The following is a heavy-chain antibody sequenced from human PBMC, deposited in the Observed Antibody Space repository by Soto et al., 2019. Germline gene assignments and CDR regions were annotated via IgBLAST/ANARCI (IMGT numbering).Heavy chain of an antibody. J-gene: IGHJ5*02. V-gene: IGHV1-69*13. CDR2: IIPIFGSA. CDR1: GYTFTSYG. D-gene: IGHD5-12*01. CDR3: AKDGGKDGYFGNWFDP. Sequence: AASVKVSCKASGYTFTSYGISWVRQAPGQGLEWLGRIIPIFGSANYAQKFQGRVTITADESTTTAYMELSSLRSDDTAVYYCAKDGGKDGYFGNWFDPWGQGTLVTVSS.